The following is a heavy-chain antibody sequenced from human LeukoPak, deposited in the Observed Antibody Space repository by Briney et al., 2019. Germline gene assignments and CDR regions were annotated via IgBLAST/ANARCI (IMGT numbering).Heavy chain of an antibody. V-gene: IGHV3-23*01. CDR2: ISGSGGST. D-gene: IGHD3-22*01. J-gene: IGHJ4*02. Sequence: PGGSLRLSCAASGFTFSSYAMSWVRQAPGKGLEWVSAISGSGGSTYYADSVKGRFTISRDNSKNTLYLQMNSLRAEDTAVYYCAKEENCYDSSGYYQPVPLDYWGQGTLVTVSS. CDR1: GFTFSSYA. CDR3: AKEENCYDSSGYYQPVPLDY.